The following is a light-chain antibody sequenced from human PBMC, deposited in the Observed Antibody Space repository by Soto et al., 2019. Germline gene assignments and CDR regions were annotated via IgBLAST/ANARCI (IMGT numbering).Light chain of an antibody. CDR2: GVS. Sequence: EIVLTQSPGTLSLSPGEGATLSCRASQSVTSNYVAWYQQKPGQAPRLLMYGVSSRATGMPDRFSGSGSGTDFTLTISRLEPEDCAVFYCQQYGGVPFTFGPGTKVDIK. V-gene: IGKV3-20*01. CDR3: QQYGGVPFT. J-gene: IGKJ3*01. CDR1: QSVTSNY.